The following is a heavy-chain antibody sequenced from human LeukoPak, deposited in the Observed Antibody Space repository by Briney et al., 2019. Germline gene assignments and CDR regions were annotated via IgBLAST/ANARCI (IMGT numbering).Heavy chain of an antibody. J-gene: IGHJ6*04. CDR1: GYTLTELS. V-gene: IGHV1-24*01. CDR3: ATGGRGLVYYYYGMDV. D-gene: IGHD2-15*01. CDR2: FDPEDGET. Sequence: ASVKVSCKVSGYTLTELSMHWVRQAHGKGLEWMGGFDPEDGETIYAQKFQGRVTMTEDTSTDTAYMELSSLRSEDTAVYYCATGGRGLVYYYYGMDVWGKGTTVIVSS.